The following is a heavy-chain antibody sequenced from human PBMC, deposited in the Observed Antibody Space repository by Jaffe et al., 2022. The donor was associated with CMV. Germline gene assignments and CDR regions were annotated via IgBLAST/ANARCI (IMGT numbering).Heavy chain of an antibody. D-gene: IGHD3-10*01. CDR3: ARDSEARGVAENYGMDV. CDR2: IKQDGSEK. CDR1: GFTFSSYW. V-gene: IGHV3-7*01. J-gene: IGHJ6*02. Sequence: EVQLVESGGGLVQPGGSLRLSCAASGFTFSSYWMSWVRQAPGKGLEWVANIKQDGSEKYYVDSVKGRFTISRDNAKNSLYLQMNSLRAEDTAVYYCARDSEARGVAENYGMDVWGQGTTVTVSS.